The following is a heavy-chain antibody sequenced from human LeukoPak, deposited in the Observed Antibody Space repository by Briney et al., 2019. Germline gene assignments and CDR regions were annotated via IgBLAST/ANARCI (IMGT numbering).Heavy chain of an antibody. CDR3: AKDSGSRYYDFDY. V-gene: IGHV3-23*01. Sequence: GGSLRLSCAASGFTFYDYGLSWVRQAPGKGLEWVSIISGYGDSTYYTDSVKGRFIISRDNSKNTLYLQMNSLRAEDTAVYYCAKDSGSRYYDFDYWGQGTLVTVSS. CDR1: GFTFYDYG. CDR2: ISGYGDST. D-gene: IGHD3-3*01. J-gene: IGHJ4*02.